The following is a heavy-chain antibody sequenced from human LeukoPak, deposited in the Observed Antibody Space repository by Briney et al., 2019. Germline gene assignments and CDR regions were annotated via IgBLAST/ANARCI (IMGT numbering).Heavy chain of an antibody. V-gene: IGHV3-21*01. CDR2: ISSSSSYI. J-gene: IGHJ5*02. CDR3: ARGNDFWSGYRWFDP. CDR1: GFTFSSYS. D-gene: IGHD3-3*01. Sequence: PGGSLRLSCAASGFTFSSYSMNWVRQAPGKGLEWVSSISSSSSYIYYADSVKGRFTISRDNAKNSLYLQMNSLRAEDTAVYYCARGNDFWSGYRWFDPWGQGTLVTVSS.